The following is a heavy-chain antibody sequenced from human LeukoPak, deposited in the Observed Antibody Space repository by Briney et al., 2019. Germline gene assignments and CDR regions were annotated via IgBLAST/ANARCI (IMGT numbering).Heavy chain of an antibody. V-gene: IGHV1-2*02. CDR3: ARGGKRITIFGVVRTQQIYYFDY. J-gene: IGHJ4*02. D-gene: IGHD3-3*01. CDR1: GYTFTSYD. CDR2: INPNSGGT. Sequence: PWASVKVSCKASGYTFTSYDINWVRQATGQGLEWMGWINPNSGGTNYAQKFQGRVTMTRDTSISTAYMELSRLRSDDTAVYYCARGGKRITIFGVVRTQQIYYFDYWGQGTLVTVSS.